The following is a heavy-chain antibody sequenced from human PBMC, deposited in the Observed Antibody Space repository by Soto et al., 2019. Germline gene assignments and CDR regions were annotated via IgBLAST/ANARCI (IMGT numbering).Heavy chain of an antibody. Sequence: PGGSLRLSCVVSGFTFSNYAMSWVRQAPGKGLEWVSAISGSSGSIFYTDSVKGRFTISRDNSRNTLYMQMNSLRAEDTAVYYCARDLPIVGASNAFDIWGRGTMVTVSS. J-gene: IGHJ3*02. CDR1: GFTFSNYA. V-gene: IGHV3-23*01. CDR3: ARDLPIVGASNAFDI. CDR2: ISGSSGSI. D-gene: IGHD1-26*01.